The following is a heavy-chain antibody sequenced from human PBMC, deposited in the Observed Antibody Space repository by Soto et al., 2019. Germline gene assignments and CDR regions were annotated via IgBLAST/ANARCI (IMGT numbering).Heavy chain of an antibody. J-gene: IGHJ4*02. D-gene: IGHD1-26*01. CDR1: GYTFTSYG. CDR2: ISAYNGNT. V-gene: IGHV1-18*01. CDR3: ARDNFDRIVGATTNDY. Sequence: ASVKVSCKASGYTFTSYGISWVRQAPGQGLEWMGWISAYNGNTNYAQKLQGRVTMTTDTSTSTAYMELRSLRSDDTAVYYCARDNFDRIVGATTNDYWGQGTLVTVSS.